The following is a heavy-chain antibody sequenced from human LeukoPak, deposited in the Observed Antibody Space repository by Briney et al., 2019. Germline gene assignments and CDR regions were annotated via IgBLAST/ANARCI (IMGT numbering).Heavy chain of an antibody. J-gene: IGHJ4*02. D-gene: IGHD3-10*01. CDR3: ARGQEFKYYYGSGSYYYRPLFDY. CDR1: GGSFSGYY. V-gene: IGHV4-34*01. Sequence: SETLSLTCAVYGGSFSGYYWSWIRQPPGKGLEWIGEINHSGSTNYNPSLKSRVTISVDTSKNQFSLKLSSVTAADTAVYYCARGQEFKYYYGSGSYYYRPLFDYWGQGTLVTVSS. CDR2: INHSGST.